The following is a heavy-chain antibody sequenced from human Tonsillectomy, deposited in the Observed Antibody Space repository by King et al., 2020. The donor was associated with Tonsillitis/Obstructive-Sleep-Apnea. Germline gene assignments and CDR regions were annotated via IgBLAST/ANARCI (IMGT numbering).Heavy chain of an antibody. CDR2: IYNSGST. CDR1: GGTTTNYY. V-gene: IGHV4-59*01. Sequence: QLQESGPGLGKPSETLSLTCTVSGGTTTNYYWSWIREPPGKGLEWIGYIYNSGSTGYNPSLKSRVTISVDTSTSQFTLKLSSVTAADTAVYFCARWYCSSTSCYVMDVWGKGTTVTVSS. J-gene: IGHJ6*04. D-gene: IGHD2-2*01. CDR3: ARWYCSSTSCYVMDV.